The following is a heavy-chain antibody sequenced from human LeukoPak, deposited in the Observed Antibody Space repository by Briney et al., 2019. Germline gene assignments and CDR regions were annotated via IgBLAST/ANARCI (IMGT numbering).Heavy chain of an antibody. D-gene: IGHD2-15*01. CDR3: ARVGPLCSGGRCYDY. CDR2: IYYRGDT. V-gene: IGHV4-39*07. CDR1: GGSISSSSYY. Sequence: SETLSLTCTVSGGSISSSSYYWGCIRQPPGKGPEWVGGIYYRGDTYYRPYLKCRVTISVDTSKNQFSLKLSSVTATDTAVDYCARVGPLCSGGRCYDYWGQGTPVTVSS. J-gene: IGHJ4*02.